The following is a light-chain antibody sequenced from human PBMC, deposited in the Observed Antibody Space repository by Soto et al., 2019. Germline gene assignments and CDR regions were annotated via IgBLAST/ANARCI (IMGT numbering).Light chain of an antibody. CDR1: QSLLHSNGKTY. CDR2: LGF. CDR3: MHASQTRA. V-gene: IGKV2-28*01. J-gene: IGKJ3*01. Sequence: EIVMTQSPLSLSVTPGEPASISCRSSQSLLHSNGKTYLDWYLQKPGQSPHLPIYLGFSRASGVPDRFSGTGSGTDFTLKISRVEAEDVGVYFCMHASQTRAFGPGTKVDIK.